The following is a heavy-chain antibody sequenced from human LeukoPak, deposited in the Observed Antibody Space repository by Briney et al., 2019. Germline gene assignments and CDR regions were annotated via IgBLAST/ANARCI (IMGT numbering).Heavy chain of an antibody. CDR2: INPNSGGT. CDR3: ARATTVDYYYYYMDV. J-gene: IGHJ6*03. D-gene: IGHD4-23*01. V-gene: IGHV1-2*02. CDR1: GYTFTGYY. Sequence: ASVTVSCKASGYTFTGYYMHWVRQAPGQGLEWMGWINPNSGGTNYAQKFQGRVTMTRDTSISTAYMELSRLRSDDTAVYYCARATTVDYYYYYMDVWGKGTTVTVSS.